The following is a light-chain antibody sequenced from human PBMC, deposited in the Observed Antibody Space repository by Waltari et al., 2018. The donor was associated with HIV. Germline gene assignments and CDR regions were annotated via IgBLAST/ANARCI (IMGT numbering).Light chain of an antibody. CDR1: NIGSKN. J-gene: IGLJ2*01. V-gene: IGLV3-21*04. CDR3: QVWDSTTDHVI. CDR2: YDF. Sequence: SYVVSQPPSESVAPGQTAVITCGGNNIGSKNVQWNQQKPGQAPVLVIYYDFDRPSGIPERLSGSSSGNTATLTIRRVEAGDEADYYCQVWDSTTDHVIFGGGTKLTVL.